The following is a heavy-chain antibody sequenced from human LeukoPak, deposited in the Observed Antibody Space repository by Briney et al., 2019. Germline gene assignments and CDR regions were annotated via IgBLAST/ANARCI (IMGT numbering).Heavy chain of an antibody. V-gene: IGHV1-18*01. CDR2: ICTYKGNT. CDR1: GYTFTSDG. D-gene: IGHD3-22*01. J-gene: IGHJ6*02. CDR3: ARTPGMVVVKTFYCMDV. Sequence: ASVKVSCTTSGYTFTSDGISWVRQAPGQGLEWMGWICTYKGNTNYAQMFQGRVTMTTDTSTSTAYMELKNLRSDDTAVYYCARTPGMVVVKTFYCMDVWGQGTTVTVSS.